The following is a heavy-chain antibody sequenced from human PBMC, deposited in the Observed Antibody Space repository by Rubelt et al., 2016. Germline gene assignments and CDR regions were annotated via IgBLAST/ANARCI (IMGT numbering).Heavy chain of an antibody. CDR1: GFTFSSYW. V-gene: IGHV3-74*01. CDR3: ARVDPNGWCDP. Sequence: EVQLVESGGGLVQPGGSLRLSCAAYGFTFSSYWMHWVRQAPGKGLVWVSRINSDGSSTTYADSVKGRFTISRDNAKNTLNLQMNSLRAEDTAVYYCARVDPNGWCDPWGQGTLVTVSS. J-gene: IGHJ5*02. CDR2: INSDGSST. D-gene: IGHD2-8*01.